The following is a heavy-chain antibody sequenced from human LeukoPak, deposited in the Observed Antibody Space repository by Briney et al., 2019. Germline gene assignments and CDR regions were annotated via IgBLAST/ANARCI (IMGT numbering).Heavy chain of an antibody. CDR3: AKEGRYIAAALQPNFDY. J-gene: IGHJ4*02. CDR1: GGSISASY. V-gene: IGHV4-59*01. D-gene: IGHD6-13*01. Sequence: SETLSLTCTVSGGSISASYWSWVWQPPGKGLEWIGYAYYNGGTNYNPSLKSRVTISADTSKNQFSLNWSSLPATLTSVTSCAKEGRYIAAALQPNFDYWGQGTLVTVSS. CDR2: AYYNGGT.